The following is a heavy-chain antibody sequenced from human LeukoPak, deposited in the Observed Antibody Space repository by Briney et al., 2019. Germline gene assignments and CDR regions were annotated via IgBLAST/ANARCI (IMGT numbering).Heavy chain of an antibody. D-gene: IGHD7-27*01. V-gene: IGHV4-59*12. CDR1: GGSISDYY. CDR2: FSNSGTT. Sequence: SETLSLTCTVSGGSISDYYWSWIRQPPGKGLEWIGYFSNSGTTNQNPSLKSRVTMSVDTSKNQFSLKLSSVTAADTAVYYCAKGSNWGDYWGQGALVTVSS. CDR3: AKGSNWGDY. J-gene: IGHJ4*02.